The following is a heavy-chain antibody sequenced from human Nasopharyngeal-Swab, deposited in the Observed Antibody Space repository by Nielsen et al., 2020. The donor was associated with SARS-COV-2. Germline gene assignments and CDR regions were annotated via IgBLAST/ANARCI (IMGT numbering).Heavy chain of an antibody. CDR3: VRGGGYSFGYNDY. Sequence: SETLSLTCTVSGGSISSYYWTWIRQSPGKGLEWIGYIYYSGGTFYNPSLKSRVTISVDTSNNQFSLKLYSVTAADTAVYFCVRGGGYSFGYNDYWGQGTLVTVSS. J-gene: IGHJ4*02. D-gene: IGHD5-18*01. CDR1: GGSISSYY. CDR2: IYYSGGT. V-gene: IGHV4-59*12.